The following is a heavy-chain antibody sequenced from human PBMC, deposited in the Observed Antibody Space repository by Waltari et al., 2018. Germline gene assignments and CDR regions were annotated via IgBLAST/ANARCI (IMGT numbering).Heavy chain of an antibody. Sequence: EVLLVESVGGLVKPGGSLRLSCVVSGFPFGLFGMHWFRQAPGKGLGVVESIDSGRTYIHYGDSMKGRFTISRDNAKNSLYLQMNRLRPEDTAVYYCARPPLYVASAGSGDYWGRGTLVTVSS. CDR3: ARPPLYVASAGSGDY. CDR1: GFPFGLFG. J-gene: IGHJ4*02. V-gene: IGHV3-21*01. D-gene: IGHD2-15*01. CDR2: IDSGRTYI.